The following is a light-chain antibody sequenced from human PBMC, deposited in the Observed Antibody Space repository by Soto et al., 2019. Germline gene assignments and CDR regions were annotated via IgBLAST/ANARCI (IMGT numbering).Light chain of an antibody. CDR1: QSVSGTY. CDR3: QQYVTSPRT. CDR2: SGS. Sequence: EIVLTQSPGTLSLSPGERATLSCRASQSVSGTYLAWYQHKPGQAPRLLIHSGSSRATGIPDRFSGSGSGTDFTLTISRLEPEDFAVYYCQQYVTSPRTFGQGTKVEIK. V-gene: IGKV3-20*01. J-gene: IGKJ1*01.